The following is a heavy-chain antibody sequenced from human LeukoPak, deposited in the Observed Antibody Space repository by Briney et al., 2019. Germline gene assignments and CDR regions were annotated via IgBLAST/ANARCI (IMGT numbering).Heavy chain of an antibody. J-gene: IGHJ4*02. D-gene: IGHD3-22*01. Sequence: GGSLRLSCAASGFTFSTYSMNWVRQAPGKGLEWVSSISGSCIYIYYADSVKGRFTISRDNAKNSLYLQMNSLRAEDTAVYYCARDPPYYDSSGYYYDYWGQGTLVTVSS. CDR3: ARDPPYYDSSGYYYDY. V-gene: IGHV3-21*01. CDR1: GFTFSTYS. CDR2: ISGSCIYI.